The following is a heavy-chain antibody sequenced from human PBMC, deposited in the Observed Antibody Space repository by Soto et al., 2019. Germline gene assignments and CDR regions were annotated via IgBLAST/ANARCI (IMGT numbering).Heavy chain of an antibody. CDR1: GFTFSSFS. CDR2: ISSGSDYI. D-gene: IGHD3-10*01. V-gene: IGHV3-21*06. CDR3: ARDDYFGSGMHFMVY. J-gene: IGHJ4*02. Sequence: PGGSLRLSCAASGFTFSSFSMNWVRQAPGKGLEWVSSISSGSDYIYYADSVQGRFTISRDNAKNSLYLQMTSLRAEDTAVCFCARDDYFGSGMHFMVYWGQGTVVTVSS.